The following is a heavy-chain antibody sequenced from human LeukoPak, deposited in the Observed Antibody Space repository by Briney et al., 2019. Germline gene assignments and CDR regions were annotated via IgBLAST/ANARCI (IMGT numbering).Heavy chain of an antibody. V-gene: IGHV4-38-2*02. Sequence: TSSETLSLTCTVSGYSISSGYYWGWIRQPPGKGLEWIGSIYHSGSTYYNPSLKSRVTISVDTSKNQFSLKLSSVTAADTAVYYCARAGYGSGRPIWGQGTMVTVSS. J-gene: IGHJ3*02. CDR1: GYSISSGYY. CDR2: IYHSGST. CDR3: ARAGYGSGRPI. D-gene: IGHD3-10*01.